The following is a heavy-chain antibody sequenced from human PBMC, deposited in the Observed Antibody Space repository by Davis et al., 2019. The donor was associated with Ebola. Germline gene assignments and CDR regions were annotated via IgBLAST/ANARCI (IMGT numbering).Heavy chain of an antibody. V-gene: IGHV4-39*01. CDR2: IYYTGKT. D-gene: IGHD2-15*01. J-gene: IGHJ6*04. CDR3: ARIVVEVPATGMDV. Sequence: GSLRLSCTVSGGSISSSGYYWGWIRQPPGKGLEWIGSIYYTGKTYYSPSLKSRVTISVDTSKIQFSLKLRSVTAADTAVYYCARIVVEVPATGMDVWGKGTTVTVSS. CDR1: GGSISSSGYY.